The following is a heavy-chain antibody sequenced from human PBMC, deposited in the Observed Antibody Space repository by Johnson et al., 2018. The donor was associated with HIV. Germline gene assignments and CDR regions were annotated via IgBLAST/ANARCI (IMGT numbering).Heavy chain of an antibody. CDR2: ISSRGSTI. D-gene: IGHD1-14*01. J-gene: IGHJ3*02. CDR1: GFTFSKAW. V-gene: IGHV3-11*04. Sequence: QVQLVESGGGLVKPGGSLRLSCATSGFTFSKAWMNWVRQAPGKGLEWVSYISSRGSTIYYADSVKGRFTISRDNAKNSLYLQMNSLRAEDTAVYYCARGFHRGGAFDIWGQGTMVTVSS. CDR3: ARGFHRGGAFDI.